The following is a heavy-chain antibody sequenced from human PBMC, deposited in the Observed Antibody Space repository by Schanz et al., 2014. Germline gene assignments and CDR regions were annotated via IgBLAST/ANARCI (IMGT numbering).Heavy chain of an antibody. CDR3: ATNSPFRMVRGSNAFDA. J-gene: IGHJ3*01. CDR1: GYTFTSYD. V-gene: IGHV1-8*02. CDR2: MNPNSGNT. D-gene: IGHD3-10*01. Sequence: QVQLVQSGAEVKKPGASVKVSCKASGYTFTSYDINWVRQAPGQGLEWMGWMNPNSGNTGYARKFQGRVTMTGRTSISTAYMELSSLRSEDTSVYYCATNSPFRMVRGSNAFDAWGQGTMVTVSS.